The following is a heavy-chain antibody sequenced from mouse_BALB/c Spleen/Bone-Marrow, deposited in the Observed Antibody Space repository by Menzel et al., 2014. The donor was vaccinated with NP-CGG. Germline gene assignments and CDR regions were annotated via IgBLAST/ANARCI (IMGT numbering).Heavy chain of an antibody. V-gene: IGHV1-7*01. CDR3: ASPYGYEDYSAMDY. CDR1: GYTFTSYW. J-gene: IGHJ4*01. CDR2: INPSTGYT. Sequence: VKLMEPGAELAKPGASVKMSCKASGYTFTSYWMHWVKQRPGQVLEWIGYINPSTGYTEYNLKFKDKATLTADKSSSTAYIQLSSLTSEDSAVYYCASPYGYEDYSAMDYWGQGTSVTVSS. D-gene: IGHD1-2*01.